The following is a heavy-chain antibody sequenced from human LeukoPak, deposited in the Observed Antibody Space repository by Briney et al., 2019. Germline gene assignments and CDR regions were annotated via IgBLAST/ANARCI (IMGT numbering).Heavy chain of an antibody. CDR3: ARDLTHRRNYDNSGYQIVPAF. V-gene: IGHV1-18*01. D-gene: IGHD3-22*01. J-gene: IGHJ4*02. CDR1: GYIFTSYG. CDR2: ISGYNGHT. Sequence: ASVKVPCKASGYIFTSYGISWMRRAPGQGLEWMGWISGYNGHTKYAQKVQARVTMTTDTSTSTAYMELRSLRSDDTAVYYCARDLTHRRNYDNSGYQIVPAFWGQGTLVTVSS.